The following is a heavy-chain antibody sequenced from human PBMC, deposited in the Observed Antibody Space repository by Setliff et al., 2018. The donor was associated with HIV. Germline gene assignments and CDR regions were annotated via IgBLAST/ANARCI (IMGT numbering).Heavy chain of an antibody. CDR3: ARAYNVYDYRSDSSGYDY. CDR2: SNSDGSST. Sequence: GGSLRLSCAASGFTVSSNYMSWVRQAPGKGLVWVSHSNSDGSSTTYAASVKGRFTISGDNAKNSLFLEMNSLKAEDTAVYYSARAYNVYDYRSDSSGYDYWGQGTLVTVSS. D-gene: IGHD3-22*01. V-gene: IGHV3-74*01. J-gene: IGHJ4*02. CDR1: GFTVSSNY.